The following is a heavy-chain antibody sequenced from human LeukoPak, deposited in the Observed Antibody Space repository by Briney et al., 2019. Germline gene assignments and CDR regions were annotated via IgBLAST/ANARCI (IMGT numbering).Heavy chain of an antibody. D-gene: IGHD3-22*01. V-gene: IGHV1-18*01. CDR2: ISACNGNT. J-gene: IGHJ4*02. Sequence: GASVKVSCKASGYTFSSHGVSWVRQAPGQGLEWMGWISACNGNTNYAQKLQGRVTMTTDTSTSTAYMELRSLRSDDTAVYYCARFYYYDSSGYLDWGQGTLVTVSS. CDR3: ARFYYYDSSGYLD. CDR1: GYTFSSHG.